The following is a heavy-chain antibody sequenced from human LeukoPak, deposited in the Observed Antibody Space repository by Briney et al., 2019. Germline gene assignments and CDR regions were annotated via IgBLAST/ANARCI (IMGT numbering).Heavy chain of an antibody. V-gene: IGHV1-8*03. CDR1: GYTFTSYD. J-gene: IGHJ4*02. CDR2: MNPNSGNT. CDR3: ARVRSIAAAGTGFDY. D-gene: IGHD6-13*01. Sequence: ASVKVSCKASGYTFTSYDINWVRQATGQGLEWMGWMNPNSGNTGYAQKFQGRVTITRNTSISTAYMELSSLRSEDTAVYYCARVRSIAAAGTGFDYWGQGTLVTVSS.